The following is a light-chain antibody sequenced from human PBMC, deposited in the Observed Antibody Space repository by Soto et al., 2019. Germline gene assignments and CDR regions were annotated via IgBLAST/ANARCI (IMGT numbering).Light chain of an antibody. Sequence: DIQMTQSPSSLSASVGDRVTITCRASQNIGYFLNWYQQKPGKAPNLLIYAASSFQTGVSSRFSGRGSGTEFTLTIRNLQPEDFATYWCQLSYAAPLTFGGGTKVDIK. CDR1: QNIGYF. CDR2: AAS. CDR3: QLSYAAPLT. J-gene: IGKJ4*01. V-gene: IGKV1-39*01.